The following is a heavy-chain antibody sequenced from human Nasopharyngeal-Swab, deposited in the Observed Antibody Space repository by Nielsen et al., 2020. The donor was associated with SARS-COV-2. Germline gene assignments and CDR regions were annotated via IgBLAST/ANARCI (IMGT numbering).Heavy chain of an antibody. CDR1: GYTFTSYY. J-gene: IGHJ3*02. V-gene: IGHV1-46*01. D-gene: IGHD4-17*01. CDR3: ARGSPAVDYGDYSSWAFDI. CDR2: INPSGGST. Sequence: ASVKVSCKASGYTFTSYYMHWVRQAPGQGLEWMGIINPSGGSTSSAQKFQGRVTMTRDTSTSTVYMELSSLRSEDTAVYYCARGSPAVDYGDYSSWAFDIWGQGTMVTVSS.